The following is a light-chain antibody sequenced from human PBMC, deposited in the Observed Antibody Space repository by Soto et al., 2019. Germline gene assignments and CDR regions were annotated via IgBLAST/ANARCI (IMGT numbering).Light chain of an antibody. CDR1: SSDVGGYNY. V-gene: IGLV2-14*01. Sequence: QSVLTQPASVSGSPGQSITISCTGTSSDVGGYNYVSWYQQHPAKAPKFMIYDVSNRPSGVSNRFSGSKSGNTASLTISGLKAEDEADYYCSSYTTSNTRQIVFGTGTKVTVL. CDR3: SSYTTSNTRQIV. CDR2: DVS. J-gene: IGLJ1*01.